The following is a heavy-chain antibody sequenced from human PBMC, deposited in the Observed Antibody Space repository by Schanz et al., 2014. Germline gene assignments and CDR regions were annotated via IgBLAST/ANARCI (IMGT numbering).Heavy chain of an antibody. D-gene: IGHD2-8*01. J-gene: IGHJ4*02. Sequence: EVRLVESGGGLVQPGGSLRLSCEASGFDFNSYSMNWVRQVPGKGLEWVSVIYSGIGAYYADSVKDRFTVSRDNSKNTRYLQMNSLRAEDTAVYYYAKDPSHGDNGYYFDYWGQGTLVTVSS. CDR1: GFDFNSYS. CDR2: IYSGIGA. V-gene: IGHV3-23*03. CDR3: AKDPSHGDNGYYFDY.